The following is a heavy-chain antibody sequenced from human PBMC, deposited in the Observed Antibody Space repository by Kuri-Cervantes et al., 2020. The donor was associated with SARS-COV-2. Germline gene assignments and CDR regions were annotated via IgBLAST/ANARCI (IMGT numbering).Heavy chain of an antibody. CDR3: AKEEDPESNFDY. CDR2: ISYDGSNK. CDR1: GFTFSSYG. Sequence: GESLKISCAASGFTFSSYGMHWVRQAPGKGLEWVAVISYDGSNKYYADSVKGRFTISRDNSKNTLYPQMNSLRAEDTAVYYCAKEEDPESNFDYWGQGTLVTVSS. V-gene: IGHV3-30*18. J-gene: IGHJ4*02.